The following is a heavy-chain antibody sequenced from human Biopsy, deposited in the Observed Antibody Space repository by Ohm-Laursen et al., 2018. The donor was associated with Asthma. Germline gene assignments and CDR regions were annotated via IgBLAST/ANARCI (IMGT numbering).Heavy chain of an antibody. CDR1: GDAMSTSGSY. J-gene: IGHJ2*01. D-gene: IGHD6-6*01. CDR2: IYYSGRT. Sequence: GTLSLTCVVSGDAMSTSGSYWGWIRQSPGKGLEWIGSIYYSGRTYYNPSLESRVTISADTSKNHFSLKVTSVTAADTAVYYCARAVSSSAYWYFDLWGRGDLVTVSS. CDR3: ARAVSSSAYWYFDL. V-gene: IGHV4-39*02.